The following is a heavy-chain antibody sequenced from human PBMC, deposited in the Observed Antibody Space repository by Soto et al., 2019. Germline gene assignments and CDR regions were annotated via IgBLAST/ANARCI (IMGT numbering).Heavy chain of an antibody. V-gene: IGHV3-9*01. CDR2: ISWNSGSI. Sequence: EVQLVESGGGLVQPGRSLRLSCAASGFTFDDYAMHWVRQAPGKGLEWVSGISWNSGSIGYADSVKGRFTISRDNAKNSLYLQMNSLRAEDTALYYCATLGVNYYYYGMDVWGQGTTVTVSS. D-gene: IGHD3-10*01. J-gene: IGHJ6*02. CDR3: ATLGVNYYYYGMDV. CDR1: GFTFDDYA.